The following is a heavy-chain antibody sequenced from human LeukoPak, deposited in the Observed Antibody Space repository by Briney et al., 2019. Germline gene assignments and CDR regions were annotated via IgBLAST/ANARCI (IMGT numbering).Heavy chain of an antibody. V-gene: IGHV3-21*01. CDR3: ARSYIEYYDFWSGYQAHYGMDV. Sequence: GGSLRLSCAASGFTFSSYSTNWVRQASGKGLEWVSSISSSSSYIYYADSVKGRFTISRDNAKNSLYLQMNSLRAEDTAVYYCARSYIEYYDFWSGYQAHYGMDVWGQGTTVTVSS. D-gene: IGHD3-3*01. CDR1: GFTFSSYS. J-gene: IGHJ6*02. CDR2: ISSSSSYI.